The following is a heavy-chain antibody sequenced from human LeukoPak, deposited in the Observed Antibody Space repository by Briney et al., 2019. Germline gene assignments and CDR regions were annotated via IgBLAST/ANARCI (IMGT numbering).Heavy chain of an antibody. CDR1: GASISSGSYY. V-gene: IGHV4-61*09. J-gene: IGHJ4*02. Sequence: PSETLSLTCTVSGASISSGSYYWNWIRQPVGKGLEWIGHIKTSGSTHYNPSLRSRITMSVDTSKNQFSLNLSSVTAADTAVYYCAKVAKYYYGSETYFFFEDWGQGTLVTVSS. CDR2: IKTSGST. D-gene: IGHD3-10*01. CDR3: AKVAKYYYGSETYFFFED.